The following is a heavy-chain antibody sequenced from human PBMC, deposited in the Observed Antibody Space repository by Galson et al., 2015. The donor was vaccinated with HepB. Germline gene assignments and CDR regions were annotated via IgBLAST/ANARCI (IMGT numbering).Heavy chain of an antibody. D-gene: IGHD2-21*01. CDR3: ARALRTS. CDR1: GFTFGDYG. Sequence: SLRLSCAASGFTFGDYGVCWFRQAPGKGLEWVSSISSSSYIYYADSVKGRFTISRDNAKNSLYLQMNSLRAEDTAVYYCARALRTSWGQGTLVTVSS. V-gene: IGHV3-69-1*01. J-gene: IGHJ5*02. CDR2: ISSSSYI.